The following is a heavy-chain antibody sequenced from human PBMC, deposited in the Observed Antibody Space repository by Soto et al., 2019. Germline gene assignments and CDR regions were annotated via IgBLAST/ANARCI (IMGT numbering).Heavy chain of an antibody. J-gene: IGHJ6*02. V-gene: IGHV4-34*01. CDR1: GGSFSGYY. CDR2: INHSGST. D-gene: IGHD5-18*01. CDR3: ARFTDTDMVTYYSGMDV. Sequence: SETLSLTCAVYGGSFSGYYWSWIRQPPGKGLEWIGEINHSGSTNYNPSLKSRVTISVDTSKNQFSLKLSSVTAADTAVYYCARFTDTDMVTYYSGMDVWGQGTTVTVSS.